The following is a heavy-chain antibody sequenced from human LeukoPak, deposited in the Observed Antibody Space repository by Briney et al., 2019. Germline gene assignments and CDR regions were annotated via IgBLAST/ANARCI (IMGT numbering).Heavy chain of an antibody. Sequence: GRSLRLSCAASGFTFDNHAMHWVRQVPGRGLEWASGINENSATTAYADSIEGRFTISRDNAKNSLYLRMNSLRTEDTAFYYCARRTVTTSSRGPFASWGQGTLVTVSS. CDR1: GFTFDNHA. D-gene: IGHD4-17*01. V-gene: IGHV3-9*01. CDR2: INENSATT. CDR3: ARRTVTTSSRGPFAS. J-gene: IGHJ4*02.